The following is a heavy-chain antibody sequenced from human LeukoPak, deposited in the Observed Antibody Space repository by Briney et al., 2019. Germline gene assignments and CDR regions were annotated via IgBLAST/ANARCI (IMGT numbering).Heavy chain of an antibody. CDR2: ISSSSSYI. D-gene: IGHD3-22*01. J-gene: IGHJ3*02. CDR3: ARGLLRDSRGSHHDAFDI. CDR1: GFTFSSYS. V-gene: IGHV3-21*01. Sequence: PGGSLRLSCAASGFTFSSYSMNWVRQAPGKGLEWVSSISSSSSYIYYADSVKGRFTISRDNAKNSLYLQMNSLRAEDTAVYYCARGLLRDSRGSHHDAFDIWGQGTMVTVSS.